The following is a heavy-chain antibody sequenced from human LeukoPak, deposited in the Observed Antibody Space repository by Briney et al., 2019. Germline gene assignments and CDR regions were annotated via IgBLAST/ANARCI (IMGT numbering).Heavy chain of an antibody. J-gene: IGHJ4*02. CDR1: GDSISSSKW. CDR2: IYHTGST. CDR3: ARLPFNSGYEYFDY. V-gene: IGHV4-4*02. Sequence: SETLSLTCVVSGDSISSSKWWSWVRQPPGKGLEWIGEIYHTGSTNYNPSLKSRVTISVDKSKNQFSLKLSSVTAADTAVYSCARLPFNSGYEYFDYWGQGILVTVSS. D-gene: IGHD5-12*01.